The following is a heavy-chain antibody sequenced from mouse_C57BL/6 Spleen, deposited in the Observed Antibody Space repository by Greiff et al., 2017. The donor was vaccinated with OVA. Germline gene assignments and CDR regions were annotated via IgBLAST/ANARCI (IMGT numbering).Heavy chain of an antibody. V-gene: IGHV1-15*01. J-gene: IGHJ1*03. CDR3: TRDYYDSSSYWYFDV. CDR1: GYTFTDYE. Sequence: VQLQQSGAELVRPGASVTLSCKASGYTFTDYEMHWVKQTPVHGLEWIGAIDPETGGTAYNQKFKGKAILTADKSSSTAYMELRSLTSEDSAVYYCTRDYYDSSSYWYFDVWGTGTTVTVSS. D-gene: IGHD1-1*01. CDR2: IDPETGGT.